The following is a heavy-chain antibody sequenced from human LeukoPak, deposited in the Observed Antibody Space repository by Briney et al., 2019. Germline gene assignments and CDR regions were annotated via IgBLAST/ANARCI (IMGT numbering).Heavy chain of an antibody. CDR3: ARDRGGTVMAYTRGKDYYYMDV. Sequence: GGSLRLSCAASGFSFITYNMNWVRQAPGKGLEWVSSISSTSSYIYYADSVKGRFTISRDNAKNSLYPQMNSLRAEDTAVYYCARDRGGTVMAYTRGKDYYYMDVWGKGTTVTVSS. CDR1: GFSFITYN. J-gene: IGHJ6*03. CDR2: ISSTSSYI. D-gene: IGHD3-16*01. V-gene: IGHV3-21*01.